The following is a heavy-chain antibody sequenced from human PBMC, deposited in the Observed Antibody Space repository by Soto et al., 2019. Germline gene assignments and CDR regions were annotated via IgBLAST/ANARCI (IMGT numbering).Heavy chain of an antibody. CDR2: IIPIFGTA. D-gene: IGHD5-12*01. Sequence: GASVKVSCKASGGTFSSYAISWVRQAPGQGLEWMGGIIPIFGTANYAQKFQGRVTITADESTGTAYMELSSLRSEDTAVYYCARDGVEDGYNSGVPYGTDVWGQGTTVTVSS. J-gene: IGHJ6*02. CDR1: GGTFSSYA. CDR3: ARDGVEDGYNSGVPYGTDV. V-gene: IGHV1-69*13.